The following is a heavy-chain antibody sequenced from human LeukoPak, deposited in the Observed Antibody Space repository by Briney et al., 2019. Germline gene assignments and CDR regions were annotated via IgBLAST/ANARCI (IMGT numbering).Heavy chain of an antibody. CDR1: GYTFTRYG. J-gene: IGHJ4*02. D-gene: IGHD2-2*01. CDR2: ISAYNGNT. CDR3: ARDNSAISDCSSASCFHFNY. V-gene: IGHV1-18*01. Sequence: SVKVSCKASGYTFTRYGITWVRQAPGQGLEWMGWISAYNGNTNYAHKVQGRVTMTTDTSTSTAYMELRSLSSDDTAVYYCARDNSAISDCSSASCFHFNYWGQGALVTVSS.